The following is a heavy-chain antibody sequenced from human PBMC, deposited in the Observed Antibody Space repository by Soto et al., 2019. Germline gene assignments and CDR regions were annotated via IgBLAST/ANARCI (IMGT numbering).Heavy chain of an antibody. V-gene: IGHV3-7*01. J-gene: IGHJ4*02. D-gene: IGHD3-10*01. CDR1: GFTFGSYW. CDR2: IRQDGSEK. CDR3: ARGIGSGSYSAYGH. Sequence: GGSLRLSCAASGFTFGSYWMSWVRQAPGKGLEWVANIRQDGSEKNYVDSVKGRFTISSDNAKKSLYLQMSRLGAEDTAVYYCARGIGSGSYSAYGHWGQGTLVTVS.